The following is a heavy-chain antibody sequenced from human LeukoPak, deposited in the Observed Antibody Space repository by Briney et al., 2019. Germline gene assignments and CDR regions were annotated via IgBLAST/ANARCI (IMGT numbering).Heavy chain of an antibody. Sequence: MTSETLSLTCAVSGGTVSSSHWWSWVRQAPGQRLMWIGEIFYSGSHNYNPSLKTRVTISIDEPKNQFSLKLSSVTAADTAVYFCARSGWGSSWYYFDSWGQGTLVTVSS. V-gene: IGHV4-4*02. CDR2: IFYSGSH. CDR3: ARSGWGSSWYYFDS. CDR1: GGTVSSSHW. J-gene: IGHJ4*02. D-gene: IGHD6-13*01.